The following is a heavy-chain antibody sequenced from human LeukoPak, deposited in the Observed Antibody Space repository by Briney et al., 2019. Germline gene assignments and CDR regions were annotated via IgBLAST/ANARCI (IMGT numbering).Heavy chain of an antibody. D-gene: IGHD2-2*01. Sequence: GASLKISYKGSGYSFTSYWISWVRQMPGKGLEWMGRIDPSDSYTNYSPSFQGHVTISADKSISTAYLQWSSLKASDTAMYYCARQGVGYCSSTSCYAYKHWGQGTLVTVSS. V-gene: IGHV5-10-1*01. CDR3: ARQGVGYCSSTSCYAYKH. CDR2: IDPSDSYT. J-gene: IGHJ1*01. CDR1: GYSFTSYW.